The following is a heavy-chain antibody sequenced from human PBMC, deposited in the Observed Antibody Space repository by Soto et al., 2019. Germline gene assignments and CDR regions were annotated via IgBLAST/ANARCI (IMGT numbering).Heavy chain of an antibody. CDR3: ARAATGSYHSAC. Sequence: QVQLVQSGPEVKKPGASVRVSCMTSGYAFTSYGVNWVRQVPGQGLDWMGWIAPHSGRTTYLPKFQGRVTITADPSTNTACMQLTSLSYDDTGIYFLARAATGSYHSACWGQGNVVTVSA. D-gene: IGHD3-10*01. CDR2: IAPHSGRT. CDR1: GYAFTSYG. J-gene: IGHJ4*02. V-gene: IGHV1-18*04.